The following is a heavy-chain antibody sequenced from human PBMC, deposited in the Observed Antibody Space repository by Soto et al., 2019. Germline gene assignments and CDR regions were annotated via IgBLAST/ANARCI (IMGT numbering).Heavy chain of an antibody. D-gene: IGHD1-26*01. CDR1: GGSISSSSYY. CDR2: IYYSGST. CDR3: AATSGDY. Sequence: SETLSVTCTVSGGSISSSSYYWGWIRQPPGKGLEWIGSIYYSGSTYYNPSLKSRVTISVDTSKNQFSLKLSSVTAADTAVYYCAATSGDYWGQGTLVTVSS. V-gene: IGHV4-39*01. J-gene: IGHJ4*02.